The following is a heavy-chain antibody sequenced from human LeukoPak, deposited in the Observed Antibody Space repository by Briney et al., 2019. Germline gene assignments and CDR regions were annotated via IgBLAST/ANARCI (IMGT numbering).Heavy chain of an antibody. CDR3: ARVGPYCSGGSCYRLDY. D-gene: IGHD2-15*01. V-gene: IGHV3-11*01. CDR2: ISSSGSSI. CDR1: GFTFSDYY. Sequence: GGSLRLSCAASGFTFSDYYMSWIRQAPGKGLEWVSYISSSGSSIDYADSVKGRFTISRDNAKKSLYVQMNSLRAEDTAVYYCARVGPYCSGGSCYRLDYWGQGTLVTVSS. J-gene: IGHJ4*02.